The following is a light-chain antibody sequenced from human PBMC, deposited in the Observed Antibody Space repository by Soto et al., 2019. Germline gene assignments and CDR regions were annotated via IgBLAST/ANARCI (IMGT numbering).Light chain of an antibody. CDR1: SSDVGGYNF. CDR3: SSYTSRGTWV. V-gene: IGLV2-14*01. J-gene: IGLJ3*02. Sequence: QSVLTQPASVSGSPGQSITISCTGTSSDVGGYNFISWYQHHPGKAPKLMIHEVSNRPSGISNRFSGSKSGNTASLTISGLQAGDEANYHCSSYTSRGTWVFGGGTKLTVL. CDR2: EVS.